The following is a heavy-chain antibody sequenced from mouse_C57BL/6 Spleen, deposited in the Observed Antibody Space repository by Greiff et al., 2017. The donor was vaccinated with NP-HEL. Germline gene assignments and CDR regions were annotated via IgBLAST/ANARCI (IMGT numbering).Heavy chain of an antibody. J-gene: IGHJ1*03. CDR2: IYPGSGST. Sequence: QVQLQQPGAELVKPGASVKMSCKASGYTFTSYWITWVKQRPGQGLEWIGDIYPGSGSTNYNEKFKSKATLTVDTSSSTAYMQLSSLTSEDSAVYYCARSPLFVSSLNWYFDVWGTGTTVTVSS. D-gene: IGHD1-1*01. CDR3: ARSPLFVSSLNWYFDV. CDR1: GYTFTSYW. V-gene: IGHV1-55*01.